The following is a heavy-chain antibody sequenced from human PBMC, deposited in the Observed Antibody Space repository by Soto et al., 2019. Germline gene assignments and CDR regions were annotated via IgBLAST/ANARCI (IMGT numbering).Heavy chain of an antibody. D-gene: IGHD4-17*01. CDR2: ISYDGSKK. V-gene: IGHV3-30-3*01. J-gene: IGHJ4*02. CDR1: GFSLTNYA. CDR3: ARDASGGDYVPDY. Sequence: QVQLVESGGGVVQPGRSLRLSCAASGFSLTNYAMHWVRQAPGKGLEWVAVISYDGSKKYYADSVEGRLTISRDDSKNTLYLQMNSLRAEDTAPYYCARDASGGDYVPDYWGQGTLVTVCS.